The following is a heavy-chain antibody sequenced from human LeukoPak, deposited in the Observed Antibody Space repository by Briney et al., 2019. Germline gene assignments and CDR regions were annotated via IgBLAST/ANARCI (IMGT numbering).Heavy chain of an antibody. CDR1: GLSFSNYW. CDR2: IKQDGSEK. J-gene: IGHJ4*02. CDR3: ARREYSGSYADFDY. D-gene: IGHD1-26*01. Sequence: GGSLRLSCAVSGLSFSNYWMAWVRQAPGKGLEWVANIKQDGSEKYYVDSVKVRFTISRDNAKNSLYLQMNSLRAEDTAVYFCARREYSGSYADFDYWGQGTLVTVSS. V-gene: IGHV3-7*01.